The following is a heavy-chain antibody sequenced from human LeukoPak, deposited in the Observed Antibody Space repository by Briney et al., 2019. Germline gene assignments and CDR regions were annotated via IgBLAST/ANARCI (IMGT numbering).Heavy chain of an antibody. CDR2: IYYSGST. CDR1: GGSISSYY. CDR3: ARVTGYSNRGGFDP. V-gene: IGHV4-59*01. D-gene: IGHD6-13*01. J-gene: IGHJ5*02. Sequence: PSETLSLTCTVSGGSISSYYWSWIRQPPGKGLEWIGYIYYSGSTNYNPSLKSRVTISVDTSKNQFSLKLTSVTAADTAVYYCARVTGYSNRGGFDPWGQGTLVTVSS.